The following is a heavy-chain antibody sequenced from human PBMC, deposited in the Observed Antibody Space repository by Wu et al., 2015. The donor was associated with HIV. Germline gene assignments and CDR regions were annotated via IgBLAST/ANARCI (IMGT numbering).Heavy chain of an antibody. J-gene: IGHJ4*02. CDR3: ARARRPVADALELDL. CDR1: GYTFSDYG. Sequence: QVQLVQSGAEVKKPGALVKVSCKASGYTFSDYGVHWVRQAPGQGLEWMGWINHNSGGATYAQKFQDRVAMTRDTSIDTAFMDLNRLKFDDTAVYYCARARRPVADALELDLWGQGTLVTVSS. D-gene: IGHD6-19*01. CDR2: INHNSGGA. V-gene: IGHV1-2*02.